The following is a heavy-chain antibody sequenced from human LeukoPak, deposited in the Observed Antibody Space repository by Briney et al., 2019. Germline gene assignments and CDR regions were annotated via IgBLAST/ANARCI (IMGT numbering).Heavy chain of an antibody. V-gene: IGHV3-48*03. Sequence: GGSLRLSCAASGFTFSSYEMNWVRQAPGKGLEWVSYISSSGTTIYYAASVKGRFTISRDNAKNSLYLQMNSLRAEDTAVYYCAARSYSSGWYLDYWGQGTLVTVSS. CDR2: ISSSGTTI. CDR3: AARSYSSGWYLDY. D-gene: IGHD6-19*01. J-gene: IGHJ4*02. CDR1: GFTFSSYE.